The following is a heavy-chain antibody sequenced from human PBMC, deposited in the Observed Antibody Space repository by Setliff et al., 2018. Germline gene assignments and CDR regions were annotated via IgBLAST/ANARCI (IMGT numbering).Heavy chain of an antibody. V-gene: IGHV1-69*06. CDR2: IIPIFGTA. D-gene: IGHD3-3*01. Sequence: GASVKVSCKASGGTFSSYAISWVRQAPGQGLEWMGRIIPIFGTANYAQKFQGRVTITADKSTSTAYMELSSLRSEDTAVYYCAGGRHPPWSGYPYYYMDVWGKGTTVTVSS. J-gene: IGHJ6*03. CDR3: AGGRHPPWSGYPYYYMDV. CDR1: GGTFSSYA.